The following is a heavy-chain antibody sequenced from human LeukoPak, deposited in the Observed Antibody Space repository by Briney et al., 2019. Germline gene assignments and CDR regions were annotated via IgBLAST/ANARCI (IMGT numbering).Heavy chain of an antibody. V-gene: IGHV1-18*01. CDR3: ARAPLGSTSHAFDI. CDR2: ISAYNGNT. J-gene: IGHJ3*02. CDR1: GYTFTSYG. Sequence: WASVKVSCKASGYTFTSYGISWVRQAPGQGHEWMGWISAYNGNTNYAQKLQGRVTMTTDTSTSTAYMELRSLRSDDTAVYYCARAPLGSTSHAFDIWGQGTMVTVSS. D-gene: IGHD2-2*01.